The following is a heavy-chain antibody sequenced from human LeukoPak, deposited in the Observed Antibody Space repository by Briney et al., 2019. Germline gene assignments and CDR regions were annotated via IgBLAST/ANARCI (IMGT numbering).Heavy chain of an antibody. CDR2: ISAYNGNT. V-gene: IGHV1-18*01. D-gene: IGHD1-26*01. CDR3: ALRRIVGATTVEY. CDR1: GYTFTSYG. Sequence: GASVKVSCKASGYTFTSYGISWVRQAPGQGLEWMGWISAYNGNTNCAQKFQGRVTMTTDTSTSTAYMGLRSLRSDDTAVYYCALRRIVGATTVEYWGQGTLVTVSS. J-gene: IGHJ4*02.